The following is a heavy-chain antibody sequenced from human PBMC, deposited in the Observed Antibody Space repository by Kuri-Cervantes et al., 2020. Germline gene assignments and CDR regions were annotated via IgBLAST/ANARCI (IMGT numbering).Heavy chain of an antibody. Sequence: GGSLRLSCAASGFTFSGSAMHWVRQASGKGLEWVGRIRSKANSYATAYAASVKGRFTISRDDSTNTAYLQMNSLKTEDTAVYYCTRPQPPDYWGQGTLVTVSS. V-gene: IGHV3-73*01. CDR2: IRSKANSYAT. CDR1: GFTFSGSA. J-gene: IGHJ4*02. CDR3: TRPQPPDY.